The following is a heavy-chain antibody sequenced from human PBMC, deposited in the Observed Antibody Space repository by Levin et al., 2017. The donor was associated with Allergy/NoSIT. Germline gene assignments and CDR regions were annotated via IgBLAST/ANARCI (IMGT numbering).Heavy chain of an antibody. CDR3: AKAATDYYYYGMDV. J-gene: IGHJ6*02. V-gene: IGHV3-30*18. CDR2: ISYDGSNK. Sequence: GGSLRLSCAASGFTFSSYGMHWVRQAPGKGLEWVAVISYDGSNKYYADSVKGRFTISRDNSKNTLYLQMNSLRAEDTAVYYCAKAATDYYYYGMDVWGQGTTVTVSS. CDR1: GFTFSSYG.